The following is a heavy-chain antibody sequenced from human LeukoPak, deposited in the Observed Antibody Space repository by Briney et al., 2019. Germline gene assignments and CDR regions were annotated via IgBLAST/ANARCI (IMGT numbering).Heavy chain of an antibody. CDR1: VYTFTGYY. CDR2: ISACNGNT. CDR3: ARIRDVPAEFDY. Sequence: ASVRVSCKPSVYTFTGYYIHCVRQAPGRGGERMGWISACNGNTNYAQKLQGRVTMTTDTSTSTAYMELRGLRSDDTAVYYCARIRDVPAEFDYWGQGTLVTVSS. J-gene: IGHJ4*02. D-gene: IGHD2-2*01. V-gene: IGHV1-18*04.